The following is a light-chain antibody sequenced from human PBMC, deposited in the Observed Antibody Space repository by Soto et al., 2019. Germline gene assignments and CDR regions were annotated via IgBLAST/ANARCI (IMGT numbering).Light chain of an antibody. CDR2: DAS. CDR3: QQYKNSYT. J-gene: IGKJ2*01. CDR1: QSISGW. Sequence: DIQMTQSPSTLSASVGHRVTITCRASQSISGWLAWYQQKPGKAPKLLIYDASHLESGVPSRFSGSGSGTEYSLTISSLQPDDFATYYCQQYKNSYTFXQGTKADIK. V-gene: IGKV1-5*01.